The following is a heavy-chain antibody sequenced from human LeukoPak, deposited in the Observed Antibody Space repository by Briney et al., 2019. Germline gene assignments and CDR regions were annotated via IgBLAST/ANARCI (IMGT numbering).Heavy chain of an antibody. CDR3: ARDRRGSYYPSFDY. Sequence: SVKVSCKASGGTFSSYAISWVRQAPGQGLEWMGRIIPISGTANYAQKFQGRVTITTDESTSTAYMELSSLRSEDTAVYYCARDRRGSYYPSFDYWGQGTLVTVSS. CDR2: IIPISGTA. V-gene: IGHV1-69*05. J-gene: IGHJ4*02. D-gene: IGHD1-26*01. CDR1: GGTFSSYA.